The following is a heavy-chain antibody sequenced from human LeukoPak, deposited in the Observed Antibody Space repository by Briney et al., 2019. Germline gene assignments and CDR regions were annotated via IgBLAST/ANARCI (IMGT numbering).Heavy chain of an antibody. J-gene: IGHJ4*02. V-gene: IGHV3-23*01. CDR2: ISGSGGST. CDR3: AKDTQGSGSYHN. D-gene: IGHD3-10*01. Sequence: GGSLRLSCAASGFTFSSYAMSWVRQAPGKGLEVVSAISGSGGSTYYADSVKGRFTISRDNSKDTLYLQMNSLRAEDTAVYYCAKDTQGSGSYHNWGQGTLVTVSS. CDR1: GFTFSSYA.